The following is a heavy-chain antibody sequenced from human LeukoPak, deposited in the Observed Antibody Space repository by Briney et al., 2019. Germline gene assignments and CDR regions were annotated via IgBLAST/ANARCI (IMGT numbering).Heavy chain of an antibody. CDR1: GFTFSSYS. J-gene: IGHJ3*02. D-gene: IGHD3-3*01. V-gene: IGHV3-21*01. CDR2: ISSSSSSYI. Sequence: GGSLRLSCAASGFTFSSYSMNWVRQAPGKGLEWVSSISSSSSSYIYYADSVKGRFTISRDNAKNSLYLQMNSLRAEDTAVYYCARVRYYDFWSATGSGAFDIWGQGTMVTVSS. CDR3: ARVRYYDFWSATGSGAFDI.